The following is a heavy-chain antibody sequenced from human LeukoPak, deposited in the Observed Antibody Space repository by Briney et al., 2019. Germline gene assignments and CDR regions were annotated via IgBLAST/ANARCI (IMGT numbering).Heavy chain of an antibody. CDR1: GFTFSGYG. CDR3: AKDNYGGIYAS. Sequence: GGSLRLSCAASGFTFSGYGMSWVRQAPGKGLEWVAHISHFPGDPWYANSVKGRFIISRDNSKGTVYLQMNSLRPEDSALYYCAKDNYGGIYASWGQGTKVTVSA. V-gene: IGHV3-23*01. J-gene: IGHJ5*02. D-gene: IGHD3-16*01. CDR2: ISHFPGDP.